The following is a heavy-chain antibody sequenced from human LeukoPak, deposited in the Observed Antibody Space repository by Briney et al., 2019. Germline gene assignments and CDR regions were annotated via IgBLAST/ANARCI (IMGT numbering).Heavy chain of an antibody. CDR2: INSDGSTT. D-gene: IGHD6-13*01. CDR1: GFTFSSSW. V-gene: IGHV3-74*01. J-gene: IGHJ4*02. Sequence: GGSLRLSCAASGFTFSSSWMHWVRQAPGKGLVWVSRINSDGSTTNYADSVKGRFIISRDNAKNTLYLQMNSLRAEDTAVYYCARAGDHSSLDYWGQGTLVTVSS. CDR3: ARAGDHSSLDY.